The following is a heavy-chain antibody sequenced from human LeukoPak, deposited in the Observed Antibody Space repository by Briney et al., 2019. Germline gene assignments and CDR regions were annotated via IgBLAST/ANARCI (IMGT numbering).Heavy chain of an antibody. CDR3: ARDVPYYDFWSGYYGGIDY. J-gene: IGHJ4*02. V-gene: IGHV3-48*01. D-gene: IGHD3-3*01. CDR2: ISSSSSTI. Sequence: GGSLRLSCAASGFTFSSYSMNWVRQAPGKGLEWVSYISSSSSTIYYADSVKGRFTISGDNAKNSLYLQMNSLRAEDTAVYYCARDVPYYDFWSGYYGGIDYWGQGTLVTVSS. CDR1: GFTFSSYS.